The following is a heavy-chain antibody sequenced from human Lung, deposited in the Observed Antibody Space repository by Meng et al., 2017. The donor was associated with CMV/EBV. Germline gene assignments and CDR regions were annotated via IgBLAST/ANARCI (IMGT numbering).Heavy chain of an antibody. V-gene: IGHV3-23*01. Sequence: GESXKISCAASGFSFSSYAMSWVRQAPGQGLEWVSGITGSGGTTYYPDSVKGRFTISRDNSKTTLYLQMNSLRAEDTALYYCAKDLGRSCSSSSCYTVTNAFSSALDYWGQGTLVTVSS. J-gene: IGHJ4*02. CDR1: GFSFSSYA. CDR2: ITGSGGTT. D-gene: IGHD2-2*02. CDR3: AKDLGRSCSSSSCYTVTNAFSSALDY.